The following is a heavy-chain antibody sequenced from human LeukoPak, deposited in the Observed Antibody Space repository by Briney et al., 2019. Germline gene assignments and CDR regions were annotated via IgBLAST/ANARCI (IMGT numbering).Heavy chain of an antibody. CDR2: IIPILGIA. Sequence: SVKVSCKASGYSFTSYDINWVRQAPGQGLEWMGRIIPILGIANYAQKFQGRVTITTDKSTSTAYMELSSLRSEDTAVYYCARGQLSASYLLYYGMDVWGQGTTVTVSS. D-gene: IGHD3-16*02. CDR1: GYSFTSYD. V-gene: IGHV1-69*04. CDR3: ARGQLSASYLLYYGMDV. J-gene: IGHJ6*02.